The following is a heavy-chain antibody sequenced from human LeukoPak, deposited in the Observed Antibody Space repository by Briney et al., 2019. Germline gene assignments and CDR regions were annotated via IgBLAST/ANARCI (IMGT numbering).Heavy chain of an antibody. CDR2: TYYRSKWYN. CDR3: SRVLGKVAFKAFDI. CDR1: GDTVSTNSAA. Sequence: SQTLSLTCAISGDTVSTNSAAWNWIRQSPSRGLEWLGRTYYRSKWYNDYAISVKSRITINPDTSKNQSSLQLNSVHPEDKAVYYCSRVLGKVAFKAFDIWGQGTMVTVSS. D-gene: IGHD3-16*01. J-gene: IGHJ3*02. V-gene: IGHV6-1*01.